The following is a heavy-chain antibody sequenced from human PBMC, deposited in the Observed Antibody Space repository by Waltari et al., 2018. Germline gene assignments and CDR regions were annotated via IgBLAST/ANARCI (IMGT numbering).Heavy chain of an antibody. CDR1: DSTFSNYG. Sequence: QVQLVQSGGGVVQPGRSLRLSCTESDSTFSNYGMHWVRQGPGKGLEWVALIWNDGSIKNYADSVTGRFTISRDNSKNTLLLQMNSLRVEDTAVYFCAKEKWLTGPCDDWGQGALVTVSS. CDR2: IWNDGSIK. J-gene: IGHJ4*02. D-gene: IGHD5-12*01. V-gene: IGHV3-33*06. CDR3: AKEKWLTGPCDD.